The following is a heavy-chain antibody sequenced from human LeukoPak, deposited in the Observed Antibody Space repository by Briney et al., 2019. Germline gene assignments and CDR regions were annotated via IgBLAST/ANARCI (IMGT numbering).Heavy chain of an antibody. J-gene: IGHJ6*04. V-gene: IGHV3-48*03. CDR3: AELGITMVGGV. CDR2: ISSSGSTI. D-gene: IGHD3-10*02. Sequence: GGSLRLSCAASGFTFSSYEMNWVRQAPGKGLEGVSYISSSGSTIYYADSVKGRFTISRDNAKNSLYLPMNSLRAEDTAVYSFAELGITMVGGVWGKGTTVTISS. CDR1: GFTFSSYE.